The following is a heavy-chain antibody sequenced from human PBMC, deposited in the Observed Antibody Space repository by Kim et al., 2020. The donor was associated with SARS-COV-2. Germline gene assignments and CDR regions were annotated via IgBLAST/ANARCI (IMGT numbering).Heavy chain of an antibody. V-gene: IGHV4-31*03. Sequence: SETLSLTCTVSGGSISSGGYYWSWIRQHPGKGLEWIGYIYYSGSTYYNPSLKSRVTISVDTSRNQFSLKLSSVTAADTAVYYCARDSYLRGGGYDPRWGQGTLVTVSS. CDR1: GGSISSGGYY. J-gene: IGHJ4*02. D-gene: IGHD5-12*01. CDR3: ARDSYLRGGGYDPR. CDR2: IYYSGST.